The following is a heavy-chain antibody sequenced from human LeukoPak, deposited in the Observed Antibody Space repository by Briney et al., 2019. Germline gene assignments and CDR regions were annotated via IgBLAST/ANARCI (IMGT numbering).Heavy chain of an antibody. CDR2: IYYSGST. CDR1: GGSISSYY. V-gene: IGHV4-59*01. D-gene: IGHD6-13*01. CDR3: ACSSWYRWFDP. J-gene: IGHJ5*02. Sequence: SETLSLTCTVSGGSISSYYWSWIRQPPGKGLEWTGYIYYSGSTNYNPSLKSRVTISVDTSKNQFSLKLSSVTAADTAVYYCACSSWYRWFDPWGQGTLVTVSS.